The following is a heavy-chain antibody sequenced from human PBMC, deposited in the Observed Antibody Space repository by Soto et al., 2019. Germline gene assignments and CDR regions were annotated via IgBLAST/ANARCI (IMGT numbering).Heavy chain of an antibody. CDR3: AREFQSLSSRWREYFLR. V-gene: IGHV1-3*01. J-gene: IGHJ1*01. D-gene: IGHD2-15*01. CDR2: INAGNGNT. Sequence: QVQLVQSGAEVKKPGASVKVSCKASGYTFTNYVIHWVRQAPGQRLEWRGLINAGNGNTKYSQRFQGRVTITRDTSASTSVMELSSLMSEDTGVYYCAREFQSLSSRWREYFLRWGQVHLVTVSS. CDR1: GYTFTNYV.